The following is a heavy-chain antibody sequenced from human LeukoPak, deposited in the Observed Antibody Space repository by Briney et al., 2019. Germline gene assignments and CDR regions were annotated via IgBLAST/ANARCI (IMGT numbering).Heavy chain of an antibody. Sequence: PSETLSLTCTVSGDSISSGSYYWSWIRQPAGKGLEWIGRIYTSGSTNYNPSLKSRVTISVDTSKNQFSLKLSSVTAADTAVHYCARDDSIAAAGRYMDVWGKGTTVTVSS. D-gene: IGHD6-13*01. V-gene: IGHV4-61*02. J-gene: IGHJ6*03. CDR3: ARDDSIAAAGRYMDV. CDR1: GDSISSGSYY. CDR2: IYTSGST.